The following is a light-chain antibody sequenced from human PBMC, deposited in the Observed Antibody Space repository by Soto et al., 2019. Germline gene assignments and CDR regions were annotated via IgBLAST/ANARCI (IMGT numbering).Light chain of an antibody. CDR3: QVWDTSSDHGL. J-gene: IGLJ1*01. CDR2: DDS. CDR1: NVGSKS. V-gene: IGLV3-21*02. Sequence: SYEMTQPHSVSVAPGQTATVTCGGNNVGSKSVHWYQQKPGQAPVLVVYDDSDRPSGIPERFSGSNSGNTATLTISRVEAGDEADYYCQVWDTSSDHGLFGTGPRFTV.